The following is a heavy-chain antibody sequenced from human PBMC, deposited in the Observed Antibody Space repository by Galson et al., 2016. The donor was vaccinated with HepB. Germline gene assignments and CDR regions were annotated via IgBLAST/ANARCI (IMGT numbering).Heavy chain of an antibody. J-gene: IGHJ5*02. Sequence: TLSLTCTVSGGSISSGPYYWSWIRPHPGKGLEWIGYISNSGTTYYNPPLKSRVTILVDTSKNQFSLRLSSVPAADTAVYYCAGGDVVARFLEWFFHEGWFDPWGQGTLVTVSS. CDR1: GGSISSGPYY. CDR2: ISNSGTT. CDR3: AGGDVVARFLEWFFHEGWFDP. D-gene: IGHD3-3*01. V-gene: IGHV4-31*03.